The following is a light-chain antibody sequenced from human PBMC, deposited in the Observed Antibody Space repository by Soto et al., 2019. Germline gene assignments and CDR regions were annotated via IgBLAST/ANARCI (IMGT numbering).Light chain of an antibody. J-gene: IGKJ1*01. CDR1: QSVASNC. CDR2: GVS. CDR3: QQYGTSPQT. V-gene: IGKV3-20*01. Sequence: EIVLTQSPGTLSLSPGEGATLSCRASQSVASNCLAWYQQKPGQAPRLLIYGVSSRATGIPDRFSGSGSGTDFTLTITRLEPEDFAVYYSQQYGTSPQTFGQGTKVDIK.